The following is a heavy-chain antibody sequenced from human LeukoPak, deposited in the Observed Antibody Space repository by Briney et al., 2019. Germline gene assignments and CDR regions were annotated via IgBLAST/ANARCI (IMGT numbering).Heavy chain of an antibody. D-gene: IGHD5-12*01. J-gene: IGHJ4*02. CDR1: GGSISSSSYY. CDR3: ARVVRGTLDY. CDR2: IYYSGAT. V-gene: IGHV4-39*07. Sequence: TSETLSLTCTVSGGSISSSSYYWGWIRQPPGKGLEWIASIYYSGATHYNPSLKSRVTISADTSKNQFSLRLSSVTAADTAVYYCARVVRGTLDYWGQGSLVTVSS.